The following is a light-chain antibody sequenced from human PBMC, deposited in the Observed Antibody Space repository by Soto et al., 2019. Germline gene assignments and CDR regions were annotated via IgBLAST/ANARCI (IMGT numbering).Light chain of an antibody. CDR1: TGAVTSGHY. CDR3: LLSYPGVNVV. V-gene: IGLV7-46*01. J-gene: IGLJ2*01. Sequence: QAVVTQEPSLTVSPGGTVTLTCDSSTGAVTSGHYPYWFQQKPGQAPTTLIYDTNNKHSWTPARFSGSLLGGKAALTLSGAQPEDEAEYYCLLSYPGVNVVFGGGTQLTVL. CDR2: DTN.